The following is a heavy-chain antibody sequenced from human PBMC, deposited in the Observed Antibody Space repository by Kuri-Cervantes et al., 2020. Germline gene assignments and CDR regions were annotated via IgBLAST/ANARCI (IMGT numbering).Heavy chain of an antibody. D-gene: IGHD5-12*01. Sequence: GESLKSSCAASGFTFSSYAMHWVRQAPGKGLEGVAVLSYDGSNEYYADSVKGRFTISRDNAKNSLYIQMNSLRPDDTPLYYCARDHVSGTPPNWFDPWGQGTMVTVSS. CDR3: ARDHVSGTPPNWFDP. CDR2: LSYDGSNE. V-gene: IGHV3-30-3*01. J-gene: IGHJ5*02. CDR1: GFTFSSYA.